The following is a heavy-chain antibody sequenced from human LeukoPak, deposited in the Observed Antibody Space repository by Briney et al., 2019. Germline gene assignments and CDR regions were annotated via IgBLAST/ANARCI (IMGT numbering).Heavy chain of an antibody. CDR1: GYTFTSYA. CDR3: ARYCSGGSCLHAFDI. Sequence: GASVKDSCKASGYTFTSYAMNWVRQAPGQGLEWMGWINTNTGNPTYAQGFTGRFVFSLDTSVSTAYLQISSLKAEDTAVYYCARYCSGGSCLHAFDIWGQGTMVTVSS. CDR2: INTNTGNP. J-gene: IGHJ3*02. V-gene: IGHV7-4-1*02. D-gene: IGHD2-15*01.